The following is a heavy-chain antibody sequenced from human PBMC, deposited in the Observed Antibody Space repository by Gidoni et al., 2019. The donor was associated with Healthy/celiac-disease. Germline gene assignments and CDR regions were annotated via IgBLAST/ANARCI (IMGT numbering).Heavy chain of an antibody. CDR1: CASISSGDYY. CDR2: IDYSGST. D-gene: IGHD3-22*01. V-gene: IGHV4-30-4*01. J-gene: IGHJ4*02. CDR3: ARGGSSGYYFDY. Sequence: QVQLQESGPGLVQPSQTLSLPCTFPCASISSGDYYWSWIRQPPGKGLEWIGYIDYSGSTYYNPSLKSRVTISVDTSKNQFSLKLSSVTAADTAVYYCARGGSSGYYFDYWGQGTLVTVSS.